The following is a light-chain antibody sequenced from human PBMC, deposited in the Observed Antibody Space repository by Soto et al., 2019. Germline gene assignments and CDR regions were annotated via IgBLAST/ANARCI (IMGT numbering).Light chain of an antibody. V-gene: IGLV2-23*01. CDR2: EAT. Sequence: QSALTQPASVSGSPEQSITISCTGTSSDVGSYNLVSWYQQHPGKAPKVMIYEATKRPSGVPDRFSGSKSGNTASLTISGLQPEDEADYYCCSYAGSSLVFGGGTQLTVL. CDR3: CSYAGSSLV. J-gene: IGLJ2*01. CDR1: SSDVGSYNL.